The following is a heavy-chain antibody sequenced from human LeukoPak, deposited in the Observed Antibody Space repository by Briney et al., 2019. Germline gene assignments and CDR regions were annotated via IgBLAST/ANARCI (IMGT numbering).Heavy chain of an antibody. D-gene: IGHD3-22*01. V-gene: IGHV1-69*10. CDR2: FDPEDGET. CDR1: GYTFSSYD. CDR3: ASGSSGQDYYYYYGMDV. Sequence: SVKVSCEASGYTFSSYDICWVRQAPGKGRGWRGGFDPEDGETIYAQKFQGRVTITADKSTSTAYMELSSLRSEDTAVYYCASGSSGQDYYYYYGMDVWGQGTTVTVSS. J-gene: IGHJ6*02.